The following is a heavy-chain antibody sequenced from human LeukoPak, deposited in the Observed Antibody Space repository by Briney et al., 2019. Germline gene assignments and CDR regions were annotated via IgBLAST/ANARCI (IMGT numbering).Heavy chain of an antibody. V-gene: IGHV3-33*01. CDR3: ARELGHCSGGSWYSWYYFDY. Sequence: GGPLTLACAPSGFTFSSYGMHWVRQAPGKGLEWVAVIWTEESKKYYAESVKGRFMISRHHSKNTLYLQMNSLTVEETALFYSARELGHCSGGSWYSWYYFDYWGQGTLVTVSS. D-gene: IGHD2-15*01. CDR2: IWTEESKK. CDR1: GFTFSSYG. J-gene: IGHJ4*02.